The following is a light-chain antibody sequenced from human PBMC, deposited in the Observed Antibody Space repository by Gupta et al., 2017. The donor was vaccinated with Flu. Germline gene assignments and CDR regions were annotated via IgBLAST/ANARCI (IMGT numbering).Light chain of an antibody. CDR3: QQRSNWPPLLT. V-gene: IGKV3-11*01. Sequence: EIVLTKSPATLSLSPGERATLSCRASKSVSSYLAWYQQKPGQAPRLLIYDASNRATGIPARFSGSGSGTDFTLTISSLEPEDFAVYYCQQRSNWPPLLTFGGGTKVEIK. CDR1: KSVSSY. J-gene: IGKJ4*01. CDR2: DAS.